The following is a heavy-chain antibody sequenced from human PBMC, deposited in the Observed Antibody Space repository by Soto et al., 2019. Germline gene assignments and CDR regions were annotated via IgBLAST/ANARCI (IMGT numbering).Heavy chain of an antibody. CDR1: GVIVSSNY. CDR2: IYSDGST. CDR3: ARAFVAVAGYSFVH. J-gene: IGHJ4*02. V-gene: IGHV3-53*04. D-gene: IGHD6-19*01. Sequence: GGSLRLSCAASGVIVSSNYMTWVRQAPGKGLEWVSVIYSDGSTYYADSVKGRFTISRHNSKNTLYLQMNSLRAEDTAVYYCARAFVAVAGYSFVHWGQGMLVTVFS.